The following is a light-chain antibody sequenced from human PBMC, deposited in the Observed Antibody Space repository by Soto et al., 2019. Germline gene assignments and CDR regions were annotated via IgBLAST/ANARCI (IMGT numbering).Light chain of an antibody. J-gene: IGLJ2*01. CDR3: AAWDDSLNGPV. CDR2: SNN. V-gene: IGLV1-44*01. Sequence: SVLTQPPSASGTPGQRVTISCSGSSSNIGSNTVNWYQQRPGTAPKLLIYSNNQRPSGVPDRFSGSKSGTSASLAISGLQSEDEADYYCAAWDDSLNGPVFGGGTKLTVL. CDR1: SSNIGSNT.